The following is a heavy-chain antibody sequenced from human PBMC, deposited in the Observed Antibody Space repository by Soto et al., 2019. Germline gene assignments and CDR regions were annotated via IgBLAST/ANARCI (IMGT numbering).Heavy chain of an antibody. Sequence: EVQLLESGGGLVQPGESLRLSCAASGFTFSSSAMSWVRQAPGQGLEWVSVISGSDDSTYYADSVKGRFTISRDNSKNTLYLQMNSLRAEDTAVYYCAKRSSSSTFDYWGQGTLVTVSS. CDR1: GFTFSSSA. V-gene: IGHV3-23*01. D-gene: IGHD6-6*01. CDR2: ISGSDDST. J-gene: IGHJ4*02. CDR3: AKRSSSSTFDY.